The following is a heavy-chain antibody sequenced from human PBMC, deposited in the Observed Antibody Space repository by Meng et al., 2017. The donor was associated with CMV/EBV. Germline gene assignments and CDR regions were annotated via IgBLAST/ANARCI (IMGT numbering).Heavy chain of an antibody. V-gene: IGHV3-21*01. D-gene: IGHD3-22*01. CDR3: ASLVVVITTSWFDP. CDR1: GFTFSSYS. Sequence: GESLKISCAASGFTFSSYSMNWVRQAPGKGLEWVSSISSSSSYIYYADSVKGRFTISRDNSKNTLYLQMNSLRAEDTAVYYCASLVVVITTSWFDPWGQGTLVTVSS. J-gene: IGHJ5*02. CDR2: ISSSSSYI.